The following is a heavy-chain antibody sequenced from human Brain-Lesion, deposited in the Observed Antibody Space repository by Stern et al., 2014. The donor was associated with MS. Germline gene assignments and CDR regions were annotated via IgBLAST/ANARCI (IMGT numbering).Heavy chain of an antibody. D-gene: IGHD2-2*01. CDR3: ARGRVVPGFQYYATDV. CDR2: IFNSGST. CDR1: GGSISSGGYY. J-gene: IGHJ6*02. Sequence: VQLVQSGPGLVKPSQTLSLSCTVSGGSISSGGYYWSWIRQPAGKGLEWIGRIFNSGSTSYNPSLKNRGTLSIETDQNQLSLRLNSMTAADTAVYYCARGRVVPGFQYYATDVWGQGTTVIVSS. V-gene: IGHV4-61*02.